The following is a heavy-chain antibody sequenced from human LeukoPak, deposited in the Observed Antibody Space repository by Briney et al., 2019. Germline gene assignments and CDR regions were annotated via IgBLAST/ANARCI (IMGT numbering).Heavy chain of an antibody. J-gene: IGHJ5*02. CDR1: GFTFSNYG. CDR2: ISFDGGNK. V-gene: IGHV3-30*18. Sequence: PGGSLRLSCAASGFTFSNYGMPWVRQAPGKGLEGVALISFDGGNKNYVDSVKGRFTVSRDNSRNTLYLKMNSMRAEDTALYYCAKDRSTYNVLTGYQESWGQGTLVTVSS. CDR3: AKDRSTYNVLTGYQES. D-gene: IGHD3-9*01.